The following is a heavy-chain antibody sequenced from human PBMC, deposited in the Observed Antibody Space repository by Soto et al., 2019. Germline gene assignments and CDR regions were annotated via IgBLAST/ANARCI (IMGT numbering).Heavy chain of an antibody. J-gene: IGHJ6*03. Sequence: ASVKVSCKASGYTFTGYYMHWVRQAPGQGLEWMGWINPNSGGTNYAQKFQGWVTMTRDTSISTAYMELSRLRSDDTAVYYCARGGPMITMVRGVITTGRYYYMAFWGKGTTVTVSS. CDR3: ARGGPMITMVRGVITTGRYYYMAF. D-gene: IGHD3-10*01. CDR2: INPNSGGT. V-gene: IGHV1-2*04. CDR1: GYTFTGYY.